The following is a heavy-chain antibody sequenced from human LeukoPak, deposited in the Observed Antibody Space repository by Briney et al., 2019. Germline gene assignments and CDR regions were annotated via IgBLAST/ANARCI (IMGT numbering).Heavy chain of an antibody. CDR2: INHSGST. V-gene: IGHV4-34*01. J-gene: IGHJ5*02. CDR3: ARERQQLVFRGIGWFDP. Sequence: PGGSLRLSCAASGFTFNSYAMTWIRQPPGKGLEWIGEINHSGSTNYNPSLKSRVTISVDTSKNQFSLKLSSVTAADTAVYYCARERQQLVFRGIGWFDPWGQGTLVTVSS. CDR1: GFTFNSYA. D-gene: IGHD6-13*01.